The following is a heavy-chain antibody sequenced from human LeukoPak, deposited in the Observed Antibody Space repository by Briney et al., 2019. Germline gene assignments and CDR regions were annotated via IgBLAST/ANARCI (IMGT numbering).Heavy chain of an antibody. D-gene: IGHD2-21*01. CDR3: ARGLSLLGSEEGLPLGY. V-gene: IGHV4-59*01. J-gene: IGHJ1*01. CDR1: GGSISNYF. CDR2: ISYRGSS. Sequence: SETLSLTCNVSGGSISNYFWSWIRQPPGGGLEWIGYISYRGSSNYNPSLKGRVTFSVDTSKNQISLRMISVTASDTAVYYCARGLSLLGSEEGLPLGYWGQGSLVTVSS.